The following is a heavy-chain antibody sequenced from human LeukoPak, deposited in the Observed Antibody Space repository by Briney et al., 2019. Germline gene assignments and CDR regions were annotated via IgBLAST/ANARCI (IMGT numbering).Heavy chain of an antibody. CDR2: ISAYNGDT. D-gene: IGHD2-2*01. V-gene: IGHV1-18*01. Sequence: ASVKVSCKASGYTFNSYGIGWVRQAPGQGLEWMGWISAYNGDTNYAQKLQGRVTMTTDTSTSTAYMELRSLRSDDTAVYYCARDPTPLRGTSDNWFDPWGQGTLVTVSS. CDR3: ARDPTPLRGTSDNWFDP. CDR1: GYTFNSYG. J-gene: IGHJ5*02.